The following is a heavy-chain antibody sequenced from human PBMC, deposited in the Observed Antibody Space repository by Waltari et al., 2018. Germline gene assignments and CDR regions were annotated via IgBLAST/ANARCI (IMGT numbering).Heavy chain of an antibody. V-gene: IGHV4-59*11. J-gene: IGHJ6*02. Sequence: QVQLQESGPGLVKPSETLSLTCTVSGGSISSHYWSWIRQPPGKGLEWIGYIYYSGSTNYNPSLKSRVTISVDTSKNQFSLKLSSVTAADTAVYYCARDIIIAARPTSYYYYGMDVWGQGTTVTVSS. D-gene: IGHD6-6*01. CDR2: IYYSGST. CDR1: GGSISSHY. CDR3: ARDIIIAARPTSYYYYGMDV.